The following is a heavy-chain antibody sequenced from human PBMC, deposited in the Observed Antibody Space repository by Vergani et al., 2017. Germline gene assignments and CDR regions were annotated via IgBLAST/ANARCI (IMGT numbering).Heavy chain of an antibody. J-gene: IGHJ5*02. CDR3: ASDIVVVPAASGGFDP. D-gene: IGHD2-2*01. V-gene: IGHV1-2*02. Sequence: QVQLVQSGAEVKKPGASVKVSCKASGYTFTGYYMHWVRQAPGQGLERMGWINPNSGGTNYAQKFQGRVTMTRDTSISTAYMELSRLGSDDTAVYYCASDIVVVPAASGGFDPWGEGTLVTVSS. CDR2: INPNSGGT. CDR1: GYTFTGYY.